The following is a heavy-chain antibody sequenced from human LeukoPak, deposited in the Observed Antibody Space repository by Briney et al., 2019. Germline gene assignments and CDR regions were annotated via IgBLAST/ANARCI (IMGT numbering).Heavy chain of an antibody. J-gene: IGHJ6*03. CDR3: ARGLRYYYYYYMDV. Sequence: GSLLLSCAASGFTFDDYGMSWVRQAPGKGLGWVSGINWNGGSTGYADSVKGRFTISRDNAKNSLYLQMNSLRAEDTALYYCARGLRYYYYYYMDVWGKGTTVTVSS. CDR1: GFTFDDYG. CDR2: INWNGGST. V-gene: IGHV3-20*04.